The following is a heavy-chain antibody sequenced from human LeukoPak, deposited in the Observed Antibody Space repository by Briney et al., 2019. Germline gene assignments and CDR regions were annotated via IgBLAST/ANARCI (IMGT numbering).Heavy chain of an antibody. Sequence: NPGGSLRLSCAASGFTFSSYSMNWVRQAPGKGLEWVSSISSSSSYIYYADSVKGRFTISRDNAKNSLYLQMNSLRAEDTALYHCARGNGEYYYYYYMDVWGKGTTVTISS. CDR2: ISSSSSYI. V-gene: IGHV3-21*04. D-gene: IGHD4-17*01. J-gene: IGHJ6*03. CDR3: ARGNGEYYYYYYMDV. CDR1: GFTFSSYS.